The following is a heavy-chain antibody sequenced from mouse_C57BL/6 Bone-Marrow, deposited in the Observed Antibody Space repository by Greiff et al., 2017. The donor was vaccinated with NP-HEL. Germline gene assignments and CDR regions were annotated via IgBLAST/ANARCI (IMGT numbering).Heavy chain of an antibody. CDR2: INPYNGGT. CDR3: ARGDDYGSSWFAY. Sequence: VQLQQSGPVLVKPGASVKMSCKASGYTFTDYYMNWVKQSHGKSLEWIGVINPYNGGTSYNQKFKGKATLTVDKSSSTAYMELNSLTSEDSAVYYCARGDDYGSSWFAYWGQGTLVTVSA. D-gene: IGHD1-1*01. J-gene: IGHJ3*01. V-gene: IGHV1-19*01. CDR1: GYTFTDYY.